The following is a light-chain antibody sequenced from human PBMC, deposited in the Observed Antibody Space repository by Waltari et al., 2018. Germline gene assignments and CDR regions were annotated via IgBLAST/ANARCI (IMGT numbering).Light chain of an antibody. V-gene: IGKV3-20*01. CDR2: RAS. Sequence: EVVLTQSPDTLSLSPAERATLSCRASQSIRSNFLAWYQQKPGQAPRLLIHRASSRATGIPDRFSGSGSGADFSLTISWLEPEDFAVYYCQQFGTSPPTFGPGTRVDVK. J-gene: IGKJ3*01. CDR3: QQFGTSPPT. CDR1: QSIRSNF.